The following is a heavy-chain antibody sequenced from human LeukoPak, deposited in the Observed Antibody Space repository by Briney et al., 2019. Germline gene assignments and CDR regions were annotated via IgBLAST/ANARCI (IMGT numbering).Heavy chain of an antibody. CDR3: ARDYYDSSGRGGVFDY. CDR1: GFTFSSYS. V-gene: IGHV3-21*01. Sequence: GGSLRLSCAASGFTFSSYSMNWVRQAPGKGLEWVLSISSSSSYIYYADSVKGRFTISRDNAKNSLYLQMNSLRAEDTAVYYCARDYYDSSGRGGVFDYWGQGTLVTVSS. D-gene: IGHD3-22*01. J-gene: IGHJ4*02. CDR2: ISSSSSYI.